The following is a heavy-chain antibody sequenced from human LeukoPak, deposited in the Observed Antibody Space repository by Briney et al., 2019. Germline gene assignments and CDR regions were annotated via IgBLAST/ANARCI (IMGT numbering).Heavy chain of an antibody. D-gene: IGHD5-18*01. J-gene: IGHJ4*02. CDR3: ARTGVDSYGYRIPFDY. CDR1: GYTFTGYY. Sequence: ASVKVSCKASGYTFTGYYMHWVRQAPGQGLEWMGWINPNSGGTNYAQKFQGRVTMPRDTSISTAYMELSRLRSDDTAVYYCARTGVDSYGYRIPFDYWGQGTLVTVSS. CDR2: INPNSGGT. V-gene: IGHV1-2*02.